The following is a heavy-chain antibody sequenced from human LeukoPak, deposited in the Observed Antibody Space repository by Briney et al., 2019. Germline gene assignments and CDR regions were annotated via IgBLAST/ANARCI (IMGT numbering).Heavy chain of an antibody. V-gene: IGHV3-23*01. CDR2: IGGSGDTT. CDR1: GFTFSSYA. D-gene: IGHD2-21*01. J-gene: IGHJ4*02. CDR3: AKFHIVVVNGYFDY. Sequence: GGSLRLSCAASGFTFSSYAMSWVRQAPGKGLEWVSAIGGSGDTTYYADSVKGRFTISRDYSKNTPYLQMNSLRAEDTAVYYCAKFHIVVVNGYFDYWGQGTLVTVSS.